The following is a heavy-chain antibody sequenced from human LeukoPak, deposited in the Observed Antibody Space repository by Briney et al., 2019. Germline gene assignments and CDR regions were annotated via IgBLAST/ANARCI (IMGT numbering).Heavy chain of an antibody. J-gene: IGHJ4*02. D-gene: IGHD6-13*01. CDR1: GFTFSSYA. V-gene: IGHV3-30*04. CDR2: ISYDGSNK. CDR3: ARGDSSSWYSPFDY. Sequence: GGSLRLSCGASGFTFSSYAMHWVRQAPGKGLEWVAVISYDGSNKYYADSVKGRFTISRDNSKNTLYLQMNSLRAEDTAVYYCARGDSSSWYSPFDYWGQGTLVTVSS.